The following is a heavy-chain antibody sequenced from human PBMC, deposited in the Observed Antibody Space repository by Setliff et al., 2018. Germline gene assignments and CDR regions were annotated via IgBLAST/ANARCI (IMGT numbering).Heavy chain of an antibody. Sequence: ASVKVSCKASGFTFTSFHLQWVRQARGQGLEWIGWIAVGSTNTNYAQNFQQRVTITRDMSTSTVYMELRSLRSEDTAVYYCAADLDFDILTRYYFDYWGQGTLVTVSS. D-gene: IGHD3-9*01. CDR2: IAVGSTNT. J-gene: IGHJ4*02. CDR1: GFTFTSFH. CDR3: AADLDFDILTRYYFDY. V-gene: IGHV1-58*01.